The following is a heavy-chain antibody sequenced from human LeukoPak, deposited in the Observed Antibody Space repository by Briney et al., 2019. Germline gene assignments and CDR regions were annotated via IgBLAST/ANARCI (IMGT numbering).Heavy chain of an antibody. Sequence: GGSLRLSCAASGFTSSSYGMHWVRQAPGKGLEWVAFIRYDGSNKYYADSVKGRLTISRDNSKNTLYLQMNSLRAEDTAVYYCAKDPETYYDFWSGYSDSWFDPWGQGTLVTVSS. CDR2: IRYDGSNK. V-gene: IGHV3-30*02. CDR1: GFTSSSYG. D-gene: IGHD3-3*01. J-gene: IGHJ5*02. CDR3: AKDPETYYDFWSGYSDSWFDP.